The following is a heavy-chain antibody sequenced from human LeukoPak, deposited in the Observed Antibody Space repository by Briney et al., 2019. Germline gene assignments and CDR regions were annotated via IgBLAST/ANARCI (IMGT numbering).Heavy chain of an antibody. Sequence: PGGSLRLSCAASGLIFSHYGMHWVRQSPGMGLDWVALIWYDGSKKYYADSVKGRFTISRDNAKDTLYLQMDSLRVEDTAVYYCTVLSGSSYLEYLQHWGQGTLVSVSA. CDR1: GLIFSHYG. D-gene: IGHD1-26*01. CDR3: TVLSGSSYLEYLQH. CDR2: IWYDGSKK. J-gene: IGHJ1*01. V-gene: IGHV3-33*01.